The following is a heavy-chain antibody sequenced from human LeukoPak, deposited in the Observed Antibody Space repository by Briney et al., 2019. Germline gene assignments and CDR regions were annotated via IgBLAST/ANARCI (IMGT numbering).Heavy chain of an antibody. CDR1: GFTFCNYG. Sequence: GGSLRLSCTASGFTFCNYGMHWVRQAPGKGLEWVAVISYDGSNEYYADSVKGRFTISRDNSKNTLFLQMNSLRPEDTAVYHSVKVTLFSGSYPTFDYWGQGTLVTVSS. CDR2: ISYDGSNE. J-gene: IGHJ4*02. D-gene: IGHD3-22*01. V-gene: IGHV3-30*18. CDR3: VKVTLFSGSYPTFDY.